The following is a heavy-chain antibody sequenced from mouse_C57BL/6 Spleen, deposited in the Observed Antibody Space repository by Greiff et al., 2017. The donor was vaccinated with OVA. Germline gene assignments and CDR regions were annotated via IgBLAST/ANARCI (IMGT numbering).Heavy chain of an antibody. D-gene: IGHD2-1*01. Sequence: VQLQQSGAELVKPGASVKLSCTASGFNIKDYYMHWVKQRTEQGLEWIGRIDPEDGDTKYAPKFQGKATITEDKSYNTDYMQLSSLTSEDTAVYYCARMDYGNYVLFAYWGQGTLVTVSA. CDR3: ARMDYGNYVLFAY. V-gene: IGHV14-2*01. CDR1: GFNIKDYY. CDR2: IDPEDGDT. J-gene: IGHJ3*01.